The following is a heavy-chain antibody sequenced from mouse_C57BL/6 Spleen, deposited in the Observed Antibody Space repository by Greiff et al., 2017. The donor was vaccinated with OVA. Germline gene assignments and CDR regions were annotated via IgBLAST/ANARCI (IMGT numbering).Heavy chain of an antibody. V-gene: IGHV5-9*01. CDR2: ISGGGGNT. CDR1: GFTFSSYT. CDR3: ARQGYGNYVDYFDY. D-gene: IGHD2-1*01. Sequence: EVKLMESGGGLVKPGGSLKLSCAASGFTFSSYTMSWVRQTPEKRLEWVATISGGGGNTYYPDSVKGRFTISRDNAKNTLYLQMSSLRSEDTALYYCARQGYGNYVDYFDYWGQGTTLTVSS. J-gene: IGHJ2*01.